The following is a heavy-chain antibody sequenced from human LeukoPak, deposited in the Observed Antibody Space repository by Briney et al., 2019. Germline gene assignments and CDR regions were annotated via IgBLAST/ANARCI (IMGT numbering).Heavy chain of an antibody. CDR3: AREGMGHRGFDY. D-gene: IGHD5-24*01. CDR1: GGSISSSSYY. Sequence: SETLSLTCTVSGGSISSSSYYWGWIRQPPGKGLEWIGSIYYSGSTYYNPSLKSRVTISVDTSKNQFSLKLSSVTAADTAVYYCAREGMGHRGFDYWGQGTLVTVSS. J-gene: IGHJ4*02. V-gene: IGHV4-39*07. CDR2: IYYSGST.